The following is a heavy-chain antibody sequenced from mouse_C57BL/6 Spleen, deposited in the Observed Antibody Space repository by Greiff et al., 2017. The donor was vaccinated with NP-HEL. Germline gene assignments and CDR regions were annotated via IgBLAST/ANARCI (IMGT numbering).Heavy chain of an antibody. CDR2: IDPSDSYT. Sequence: QVQLQQPGAELVRPGTSVKLSCKASGYTFTSYWMHWVKQRPGQGLEWIGVIDPSDSYTNYNQKFKGKATLTVDTSSSTAYMQLSSLTSEDSAVYYWARSTTVPSGFAYWGQRTLVTVSA. CDR1: GYTFTSYW. V-gene: IGHV1-59*01. CDR3: ARSTTVPSGFAY. D-gene: IGHD2-2*01. J-gene: IGHJ3*01.